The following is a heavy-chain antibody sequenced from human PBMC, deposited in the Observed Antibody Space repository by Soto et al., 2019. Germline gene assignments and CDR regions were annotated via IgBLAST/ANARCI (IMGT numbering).Heavy chain of an antibody. Sequence: ASVKVSCKASGYTFPSYDINWVRQATGQGLEWMGWMNPNSGNTGYAQQFQGRVTRTRNTSISTAYMELSSLKSEDTAVYDCARERSGTPDYWGQGTLVTVSS. CDR1: GYTFPSYD. V-gene: IGHV1-8*01. D-gene: IGHD1-1*01. J-gene: IGHJ4*02. CDR2: MNPNSGNT. CDR3: ARERSGTPDY.